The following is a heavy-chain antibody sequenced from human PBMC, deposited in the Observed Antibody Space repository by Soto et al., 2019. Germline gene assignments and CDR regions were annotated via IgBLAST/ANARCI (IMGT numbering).Heavy chain of an antibody. CDR2: IYYSGST. Sequence: SETLSLTCTVSGGSISSGGYYWSWIRQHPGKGLEWIGYIYYSGSTYYNPSLKSRVTISVDTSKNQFSLKLSSVTAADTAVYYCARDLGYCSGGSCHFDYYYYYMDVWGKGTTVTVSS. J-gene: IGHJ6*03. CDR3: ARDLGYCSGGSCHFDYYYYYMDV. D-gene: IGHD2-15*01. V-gene: IGHV4-31*03. CDR1: GGSISSGGYY.